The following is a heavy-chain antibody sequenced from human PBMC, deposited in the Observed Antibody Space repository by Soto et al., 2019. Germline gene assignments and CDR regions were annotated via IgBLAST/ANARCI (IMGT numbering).Heavy chain of an antibody. V-gene: IGHV3-23*01. J-gene: IGHJ4*02. D-gene: IGHD2-21*01. CDR3: EQDRGWGVVSPSHDY. CDR1: GFTFRNFV. CDR2: IRGTGGET. Sequence: EVELLESGGGIVQPGGSLRVSCVASGFTFRNFVMSWVRQAPGKGLEWVSAIRGTGGETFYADSVKGRFTISRDNSKTTFYLQMNSLRDEDTAVYFFEQDRGWGVVSPSHDYWGQGTLVTVSS.